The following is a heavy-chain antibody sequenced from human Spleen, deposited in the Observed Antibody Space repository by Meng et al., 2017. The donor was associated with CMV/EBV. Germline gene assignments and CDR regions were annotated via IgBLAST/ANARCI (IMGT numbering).Heavy chain of an antibody. CDR3: AKGGAYCSGGRCYPFDY. CDR1: GFTFDDYA. J-gene: IGHJ4*02. V-gene: IGHV3-9*01. Sequence: SLKISCAASGFTFDDYAMHWVRQAPGKGLEWVSGISWNSGSIGYADSVKGRFTISRDNAKNSLYLQMNSLRAEDAAVYYCAKGGAYCSGGRCYPFDYWGQGTLVTVSS. D-gene: IGHD2-15*01. CDR2: ISWNSGSI.